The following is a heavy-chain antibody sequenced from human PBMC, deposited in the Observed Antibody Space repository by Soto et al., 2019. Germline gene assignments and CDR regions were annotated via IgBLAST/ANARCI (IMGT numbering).Heavy chain of an antibody. Sequence: PGGSLRLSCAASGFTFSSYGMHWVRQAPGKGLKKVTVIWYDGSNKYYADSVKGRFTISRDNSKNTLYLQMNSLRAEDTAVYYCARVPSEGIRRLYYYYGMDVWGQGTTVTVSS. D-gene: IGHD5-12*01. CDR3: ARVPSEGIRRLYYYYGMDV. CDR2: IWYDGSNK. CDR1: GFTFSSYG. J-gene: IGHJ6*02. V-gene: IGHV3-33*01.